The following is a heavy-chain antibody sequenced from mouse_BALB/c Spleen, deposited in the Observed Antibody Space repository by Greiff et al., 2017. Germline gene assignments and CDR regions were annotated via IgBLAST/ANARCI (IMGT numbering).Heavy chain of an antibody. Sequence: EVKLMESGGGLVKPGGSLKLSCAASGFAFSSYDMSWVRQTPEKRLEWVAYISSGGGSTYYPDTVKGRFTISRDNAKNTLYLQMSSLKSEDTAMYYCARQRYYYAMDYWGQGTSVTVSS. CDR3: ARQRYYYAMDY. J-gene: IGHJ4*01. V-gene: IGHV5-12-1*01. CDR2: ISSGGGST. CDR1: GFAFSSYD.